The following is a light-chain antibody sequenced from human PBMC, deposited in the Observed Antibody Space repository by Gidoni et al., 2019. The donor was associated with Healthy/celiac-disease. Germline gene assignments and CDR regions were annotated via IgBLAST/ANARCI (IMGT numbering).Light chain of an antibody. J-gene: IGKJ4*01. V-gene: IGKV1-33*01. Sequence: SASVGDRVTITCQASQDFSNYLNWYQQKPGKAPKHLIYDASNLETGVSSRFSGSGSGTDFTFTISSLQPEDIETYYCQQYDNLTPWVVTFGGGTKVEIK. CDR3: QQYDNLTPWVVT. CDR1: QDFSNY. CDR2: DAS.